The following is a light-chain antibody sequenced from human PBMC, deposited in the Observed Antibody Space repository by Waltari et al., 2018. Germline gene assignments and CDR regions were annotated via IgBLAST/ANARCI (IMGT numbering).Light chain of an antibody. CDR1: QNITSY. J-gene: IGKJ2*01. CDR3: QQSYGTPPYT. CDR2: AAS. V-gene: IGKV1-39*01. Sequence: DIQMAQSPSSLSASVGDRVAITCRASQNITSYLNWYQQKPEKAPNLLIYAASTVERGVPSRCTGRGSGTDFTLTISGLQPEDFATYYCQQSYGTPPYTFGPGTKLEMK.